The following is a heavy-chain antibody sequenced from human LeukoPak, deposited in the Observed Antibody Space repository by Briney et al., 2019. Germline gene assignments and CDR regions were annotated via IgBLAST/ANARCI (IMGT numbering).Heavy chain of an antibody. D-gene: IGHD2-2*01. CDR3: AKGYCSSTGCHLDY. CDR1: GFTFDDYA. J-gene: IGHJ4*02. Sequence: GGSLRLSCAASGFTFDDYAMHWVRQAPGKGLEWVSGISRNSGSIIYADPVKGRFTISRDNAKNSLYLQMNSLRAEDTALYYCAKGYCSSTGCHLDYWGQGTLVTVSS. V-gene: IGHV3-9*01. CDR2: ISRNSGSI.